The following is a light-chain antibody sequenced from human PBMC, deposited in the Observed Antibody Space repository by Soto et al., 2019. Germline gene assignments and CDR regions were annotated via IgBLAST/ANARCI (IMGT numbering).Light chain of an antibody. V-gene: IGKV3D-15*01. CDR2: GAS. CDR3: QQSSDWPPIT. CDR1: QSVSSN. J-gene: IGKJ5*01. Sequence: EIVMTQSPGTLYVSPGERATLSCRASQSVSSNLAWYQQRPGQPPRLLIYGASTRATGIPARFSGSGSGTEFTLTISSLQSEDFAVYYCQQSSDWPPITFGPGTRLEVK.